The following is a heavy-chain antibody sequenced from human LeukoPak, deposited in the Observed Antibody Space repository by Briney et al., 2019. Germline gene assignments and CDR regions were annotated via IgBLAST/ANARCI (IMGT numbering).Heavy chain of an antibody. V-gene: IGHV3-74*01. CDR1: GFTFSSYW. Sequence: RSGGSLRLSCAASGFTFSSYWMHWVGQAPGKGLVWVSGINTDGSSTNYADSVKGRFTISRDNAKNTLYLQMNSLRIEDMAVYYCYGGNAEQWGQGTLVTVSS. CDR3: YGGNAEQ. CDR2: INTDGSST. J-gene: IGHJ1*01. D-gene: IGHD4-23*01.